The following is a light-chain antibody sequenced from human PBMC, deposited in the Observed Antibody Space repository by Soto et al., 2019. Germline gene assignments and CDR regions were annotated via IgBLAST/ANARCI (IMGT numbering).Light chain of an antibody. J-gene: IGKJ4*01. CDR1: QSISSY. CDR3: QQSYSTPLN. V-gene: IGKV1-39*01. CDR2: AAS. Sequence: DIQMTQSPSSLSASVGDRVTITCRASQSISSYLNWYQQKPGKAPKLLIYAASSLQSGVPSRFSGSGSGTDFTLTISSLQPEDFATYYCQQSYSTPLNFGGGTNVEIK.